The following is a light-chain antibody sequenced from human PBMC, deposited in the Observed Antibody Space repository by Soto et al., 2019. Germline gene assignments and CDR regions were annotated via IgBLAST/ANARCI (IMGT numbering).Light chain of an antibody. J-gene: IGKJ1*01. CDR2: WAS. CDR1: QSLSFSSNNKNY. Sequence: DIVVTQSPDSLAVSLGERATIDCKSSQSLSFSSNNKNYLAWYQQKPGQPPRLLISWASTRESWVPDRFSGSGSGTDFTLTISSLQPEDVAVYYFHQYYGTSTFGQGTRVEVK. V-gene: IGKV4-1*01. CDR3: HQYYGTST.